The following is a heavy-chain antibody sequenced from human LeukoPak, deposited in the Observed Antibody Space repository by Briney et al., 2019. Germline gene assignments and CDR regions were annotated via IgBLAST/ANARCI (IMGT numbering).Heavy chain of an antibody. J-gene: IGHJ5*02. CDR2: IFYSGST. V-gene: IGHV4-61*08. CDR3: ARHRYYYDSSGYYYQP. D-gene: IGHD3-22*01. CDR1: GGSISSGGYY. Sequence: SETLSLTCSVSGGSISSGGYYWSWIRQHPGKGLEWIGYIFYSGSTYYNPSLKSRVTISVDTSKNQFSLRLSSVAAADTAVYYCARHRYYYDSSGYYYQPWGQGTLVTVSS.